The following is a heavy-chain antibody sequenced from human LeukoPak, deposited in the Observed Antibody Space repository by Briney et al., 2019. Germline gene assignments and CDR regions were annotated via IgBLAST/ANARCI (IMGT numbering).Heavy chain of an antibody. CDR2: IYHSGST. D-gene: IGHD6-13*01. J-gene: IGHJ3*02. CDR1: GGSISSGGYS. V-gene: IGHV4-30-2*01. CDR3: AREITAAGTGVGAFDI. Sequence: SQTLSLTCAVSGGSISSGGYSWSWIRQPPGKGLEWIGYIYHSGSTYYNPSLKSRVTISVDRSKNQFSLKLSSVTAADTAVYYCAREITAAGTGVGAFDIWGQGTMVTVSS.